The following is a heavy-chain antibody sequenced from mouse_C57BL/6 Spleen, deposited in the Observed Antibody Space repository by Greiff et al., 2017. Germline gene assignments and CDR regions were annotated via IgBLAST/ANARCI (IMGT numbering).Heavy chain of an antibody. J-gene: IGHJ2*01. Sequence: QVQLQQPGAELVKPGASVKLSCKASGYTFTSYWMHWVKQRPGQGLEWIGMIHPNSGSTNYNEKFTSKATLTVDKSSSTAYMQLSSLTSEDAAVYYCAGSGNGYYAWYYDDWGQGTTLTVSS. CDR3: AGSGNGYYAWYYDD. CDR2: IHPNSGST. CDR1: GYTFTSYW. D-gene: IGHD2-3*01. V-gene: IGHV1-64*01.